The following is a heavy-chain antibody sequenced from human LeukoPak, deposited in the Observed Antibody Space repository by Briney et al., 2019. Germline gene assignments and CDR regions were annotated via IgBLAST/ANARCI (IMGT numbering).Heavy chain of an antibody. V-gene: IGHV1-2*06. CDR1: GYTFTGYY. CDR3: AREDPYCGGDCYPDY. J-gene: IGHJ4*02. D-gene: IGHD2-21*02. CDR2: INPNSGGT. Sequence: ASVKVSCKASGYTFTGYYMHWVRQAPGQGLEWMGRINPNSGGTNYAQKFQGRVTMTRDTSISTAYMELSRLRSDDMAVYYCAREDPYCGGDCYPDYWGQGTLVTVSS.